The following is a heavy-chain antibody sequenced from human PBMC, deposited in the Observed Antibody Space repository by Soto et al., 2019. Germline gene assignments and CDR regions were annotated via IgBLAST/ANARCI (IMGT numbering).Heavy chain of an antibody. CDR2: MSYSGST. D-gene: IGHD3-22*01. CDR3: ATYSLTHYFDGSEDSDY. V-gene: IGHV4-39*01. Sequence: PSETLSLTCSVSGGSLSRGVYYWGWIRQPPGKGLEWIGSMSYSGSTYYSPSLKSRVTISVDTSKNQFSLKLSSVTAADTAIYYCATYSLTHYFDGSEDSDYWGQGTLVTVSS. CDR1: GGSLSRGVYY. J-gene: IGHJ4*02.